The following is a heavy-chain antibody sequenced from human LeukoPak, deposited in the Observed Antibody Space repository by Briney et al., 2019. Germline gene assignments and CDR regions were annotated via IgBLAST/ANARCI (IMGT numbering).Heavy chain of an antibody. Sequence: GGSLTLSCAAYGFTFSSYVMHWVRQAPGKGLEYVSAISINGGSTYYANSVKGRFTISRDNSKNTLYLQMGSLRAEDMAVYYCARVCGAGILTGYSDYWGQGTLVTVSS. CDR2: ISINGGST. D-gene: IGHD3-9*01. CDR1: GFTFSSYV. V-gene: IGHV3-64*01. CDR3: ARVCGAGILTGYSDY. J-gene: IGHJ4*02.